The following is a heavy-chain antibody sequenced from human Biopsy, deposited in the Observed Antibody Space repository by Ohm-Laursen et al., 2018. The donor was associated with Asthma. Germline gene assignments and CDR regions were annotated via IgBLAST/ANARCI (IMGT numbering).Heavy chain of an antibody. CDR1: GFRFSDYG. D-gene: IGHD3-3*01. J-gene: IGHJ6*02. V-gene: IGHV3-23*01. Sequence: SLRLSCAASGFRFSDYGMNWVRQAPGKGLEWVASISSGGGSRDYADSMEGRFTISRDNYNMVFLQMNYLRAKDTAIYYCARFSMCTRTACGPYYIYKMDVWGQGTTVTVSS. CDR2: ISSGGGSR. CDR3: ARFSMCTRTACGPYYIYKMDV.